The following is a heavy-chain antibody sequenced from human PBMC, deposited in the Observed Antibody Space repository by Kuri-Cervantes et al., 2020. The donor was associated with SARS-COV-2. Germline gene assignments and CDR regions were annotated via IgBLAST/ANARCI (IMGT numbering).Heavy chain of an antibody. D-gene: IGHD5-12*01. CDR3: AREWKGRYSGTFTDY. CDR1: GGSISSGNYY. Sequence: SETLSLTCTVSGGSISSGNYYWSWNRQHPGKGLEWVGYIYYSGSTYYNPSLKSRVTMSLDTSKSQFSLKLTSVSAADTAVYYCAREWKGRYSGTFTDYWGPGTLVTVSS. J-gene: IGHJ4*02. V-gene: IGHV4-31*03. CDR2: IYYSGST.